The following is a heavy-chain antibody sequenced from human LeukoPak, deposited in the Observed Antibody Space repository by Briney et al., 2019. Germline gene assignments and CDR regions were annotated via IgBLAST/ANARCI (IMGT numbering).Heavy chain of an antibody. Sequence: GGSLRLSCAASGFTFSSYSMNWVRQAPGKGLEWVSYISSSSSTIYYADSVKGRFTISRDNAKNSLYLQMNSLRAEDTAVYYCARDPQDRGCYDFWSGPPRPLYFDYWGQGTLVTVSS. CDR1: GFTFSSYS. CDR2: ISSSSSTI. J-gene: IGHJ4*02. D-gene: IGHD3-3*01. CDR3: ARDPQDRGCYDFWSGPPRPLYFDY. V-gene: IGHV3-48*04.